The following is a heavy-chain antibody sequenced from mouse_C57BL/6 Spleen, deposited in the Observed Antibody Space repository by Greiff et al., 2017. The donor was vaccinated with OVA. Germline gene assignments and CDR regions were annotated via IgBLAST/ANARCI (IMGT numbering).Heavy chain of an antibody. V-gene: IGHV1-52*01. CDR1: GYTFTSYW. D-gene: IGHD1-1*01. J-gene: IGHJ2*01. CDR3: ARGGFITTVVGVFDY. CDR2: IDPSDSET. Sequence: QVQLQQPGAELVRPGSSVKLSCKASGYTFTSYWMHWVKQRPIQGLEWIGNIDPSDSETHYNQKFKDKATLTVDKSSSTAYMQLSSLTSEDSAVYYCARGGFITTVVGVFDYWGQGTTLTVSS.